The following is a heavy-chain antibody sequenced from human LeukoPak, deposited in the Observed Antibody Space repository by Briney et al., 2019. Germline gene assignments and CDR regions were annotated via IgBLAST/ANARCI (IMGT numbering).Heavy chain of an antibody. Sequence: GGSLRLSCAASGFTFSTYEINWVRQAPGKGLEWLSHISTSGSSIHYADSVKGRFTISRDNAKNSLYLQMNSLRVEDTAVYYCARDATTELGTVYMDVWGKGTTVTISS. CDR3: ARDATTELGTVYMDV. CDR2: ISTSGSSI. CDR1: GFTFSTYE. J-gene: IGHJ6*03. D-gene: IGHD4-17*01. V-gene: IGHV3-48*03.